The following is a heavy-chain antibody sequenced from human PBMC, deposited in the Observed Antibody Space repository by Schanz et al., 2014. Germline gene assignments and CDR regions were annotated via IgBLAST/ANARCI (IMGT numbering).Heavy chain of an antibody. D-gene: IGHD3-10*01. CDR1: GFTFENYA. CDR2: INWSDGGST. J-gene: IGHJ4*02. Sequence: EVQLVESGGGVVRPGGSLRLSCAASGFTFENYALTWVRQVPGKGLEWVSRINWSDGGSTGYADSVSGRFTISRDNAKNSLYLQMNSLRAEDTAVYYCARIGGSVFDYWAQGTLVTGSS. V-gene: IGHV3-20*04. CDR3: ARIGGSVFDY.